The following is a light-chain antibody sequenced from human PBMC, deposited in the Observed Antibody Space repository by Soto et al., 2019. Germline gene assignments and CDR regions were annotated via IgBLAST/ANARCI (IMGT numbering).Light chain of an antibody. CDR2: EVS. CDR1: SSDVGSYNR. Sequence: QSALTQPPSVSGSPGQSVTISCTGTSSDVGSYNRVSWYQHPPGAAPKLMIYEVSNRPSGVPDRFSGSKSGNTAALTISGLQADDEADYYCNSYTVSSTYVFVSRTKLTVL. CDR3: NSYTVSSTYV. V-gene: IGLV2-18*02. J-gene: IGLJ1*01.